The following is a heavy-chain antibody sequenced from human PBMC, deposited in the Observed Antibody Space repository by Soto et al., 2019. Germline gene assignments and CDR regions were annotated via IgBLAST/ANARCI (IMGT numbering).Heavy chain of an antibody. CDR2: IIPIFGTA. J-gene: IGHJ5*02. V-gene: IGHV1-69*13. Sequence: ASVKVSCKASGGTFSSYAISWVRQAPRQGLEWMGGIIPIFGTANYAQKFQGRVTITADESTSTAYMELSSLRSEDTAVYYCARDLGYYDSSGYYAWGQGTLVTVSS. CDR3: ARDLGYYDSSGYYA. CDR1: GGTFSSYA. D-gene: IGHD3-22*01.